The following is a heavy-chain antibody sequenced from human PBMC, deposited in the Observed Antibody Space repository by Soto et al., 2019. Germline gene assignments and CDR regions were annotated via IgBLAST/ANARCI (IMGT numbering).Heavy chain of an antibody. J-gene: IGHJ4*02. CDR1: GYTLTELS. CDR2: FDPEDGET. CDR3: ATGYDSSGYYYVGFDY. V-gene: IGHV1-24*01. D-gene: IGHD3-22*01. Sequence: ASVKVSCKVSGYTLTELSMHWVRQAPGKGLEWMGGFDPEDGETIYAQKFQGRVTMTEDTSTDTAYMELSSLRSEDTAVYYCATGYDSSGYYYVGFDYWGQGTLVTVS.